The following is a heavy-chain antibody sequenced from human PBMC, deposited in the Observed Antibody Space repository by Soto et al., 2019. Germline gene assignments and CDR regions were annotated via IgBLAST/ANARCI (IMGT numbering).Heavy chain of an antibody. D-gene: IGHD6-13*01. J-gene: IGHJ4*02. V-gene: IGHV6-1*01. CDR3: ARGSIAAAGPLGGFDY. Sequence: SQTLSLTCAISGDSVSSNSAAWNWIRQSPSRDLEWLGRTYYRSKWYNDYAVSVKSRITINPDTSKNQFSLQLNSVTPEDTAVYYCARGSIAAAGPLGGFDYWGQGTLVTVSS. CDR2: TYYRSKWYN. CDR1: GDSVSSNSAA.